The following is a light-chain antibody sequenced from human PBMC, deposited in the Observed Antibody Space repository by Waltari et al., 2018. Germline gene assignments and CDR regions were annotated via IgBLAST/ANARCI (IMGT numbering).Light chain of an antibody. Sequence: QSVLTQHPSASGTPGQRVTIPCSGSSSNIGANTVNWYQPPPGAAPKLLIYDTNQRPSGVPDRFSGSKSGTSASLAISGLQSEDESDYYCATWDDSLNGWVFGGGTKLTVL. J-gene: IGLJ3*02. CDR3: ATWDDSLNGWV. V-gene: IGLV1-44*01. CDR2: DTN. CDR1: SSNIGANT.